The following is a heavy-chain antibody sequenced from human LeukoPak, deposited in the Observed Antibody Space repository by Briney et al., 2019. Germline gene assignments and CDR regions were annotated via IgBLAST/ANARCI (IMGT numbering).Heavy chain of an antibody. J-gene: IGHJ3*02. CDR2: ITYRANSYTT. CDR3: ARRLLVHDGFDI. Sequence: GGSLRLSCAASGFSFSDHYMDWVRQAPGKGLEWVGRITYRANSYTTHYAASVEGRFTISRDDSRNSLYLQMNSLKTEDTAVYYCARRLLVHDGFDIWGQGTMVTVSS. CDR1: GFSFSDHY. D-gene: IGHD3-3*01. V-gene: IGHV3-72*01.